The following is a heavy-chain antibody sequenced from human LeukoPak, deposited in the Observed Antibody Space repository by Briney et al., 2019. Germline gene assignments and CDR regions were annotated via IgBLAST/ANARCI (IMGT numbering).Heavy chain of an antibody. D-gene: IGHD3-22*01. CDR1: GGSISSYY. J-gene: IGHJ4*02. Sequence: TSETLSLTCTVSGGSISSYYWSWIRQPPGKGLEWIGYIYYSGSTNYNPSLKSRVTISVDTSKNQFSLKLSSVTAADTAVYYCARSGYYDSSGYFDYWGQGTLVTVSS. V-gene: IGHV4-59*08. CDR2: IYYSGST. CDR3: ARSGYYDSSGYFDY.